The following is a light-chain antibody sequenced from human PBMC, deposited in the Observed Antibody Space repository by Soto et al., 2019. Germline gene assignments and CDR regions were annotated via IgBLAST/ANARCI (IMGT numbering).Light chain of an antibody. Sequence: QSALTQPPSASGSPGQSVTISCTGTSSDVGGYNYVSWYQQHPGKAPKLMIYEVSERPSGVPDRFSGSKSGNTASLTVSGLQAEDEADYYCSSYARSNNFGMVFGGGIKLTVL. V-gene: IGLV2-8*01. CDR3: SSYARSNNFGMV. J-gene: IGLJ2*01. CDR1: SSDVGGYNY. CDR2: EVS.